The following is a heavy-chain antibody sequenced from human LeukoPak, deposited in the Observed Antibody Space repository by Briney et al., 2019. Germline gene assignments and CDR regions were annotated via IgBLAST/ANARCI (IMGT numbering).Heavy chain of an antibody. J-gene: IGHJ4*02. CDR1: GFTFSSYG. Sequence: QPGGSLRLSCAASGFTFSSYGMHWVRQAPGKGLEWVAVISYDGSNKYYADSVKGRFTISRDNSKNTLYLQMNSLRAEDTAVYYCAKDLLITMVRGSNGVDYWGQGTLVTVSS. CDR3: AKDLLITMVRGSNGVDY. D-gene: IGHD3-10*01. CDR2: ISYDGSNK. V-gene: IGHV3-30*18.